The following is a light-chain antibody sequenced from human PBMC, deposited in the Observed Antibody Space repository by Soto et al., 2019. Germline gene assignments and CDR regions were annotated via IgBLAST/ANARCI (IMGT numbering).Light chain of an antibody. J-gene: IGKJ1*01. CDR3: QKYDSAPT. V-gene: IGKV1-27*01. CDR2: SAS. CDR1: RGIGNA. Sequence: DIQMTQSPSSLSASVGDRVTITCRPSRGIGNALAWYQQKPGTVPKLLIHSASTLQSGVPSRFSGSGSVTDFTLTISSLQPEDVASYYCQKYDSAPTFGPGTKVEIK.